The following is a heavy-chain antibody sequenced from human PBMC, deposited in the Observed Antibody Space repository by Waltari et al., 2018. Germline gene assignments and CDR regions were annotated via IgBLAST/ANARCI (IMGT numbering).Heavy chain of an antibody. J-gene: IGHJ4*02. CDR3: ARRGYCGIDCYSNYFDF. V-gene: IGHV4-34*01. D-gene: IGHD2-21*01. Sequence: QVLLQQWGAGLLKPSEPLSLTCAVYGGSFNFYYWSWIRQPPGEGLAWIGEITHSGSTNYNPSLKSRVSISVDTPNNQCSLKLTSVTAADTAAYYCARRGYCGIDCYSNYFDFWGQGTLVTVSS. CDR2: ITHSGST. CDR1: GGSFNFYY.